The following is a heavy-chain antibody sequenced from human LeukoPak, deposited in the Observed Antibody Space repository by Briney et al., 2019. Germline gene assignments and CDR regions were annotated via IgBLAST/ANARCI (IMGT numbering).Heavy chain of an antibody. CDR3: ASQSSSGWFQ. J-gene: IGHJ4*02. D-gene: IGHD6-19*01. Sequence: GGSLRLSCAASGFTFSNYWMSWVRQAPGKGLEWVANIKQDGSEKYYVDSMKGRFTISRDNAKNSLYLQMNSLRAEDTAAYYCASQSSSGWFQWGQGTLVTVSS. CDR2: IKQDGSEK. V-gene: IGHV3-7*01. CDR1: GFTFSNYW.